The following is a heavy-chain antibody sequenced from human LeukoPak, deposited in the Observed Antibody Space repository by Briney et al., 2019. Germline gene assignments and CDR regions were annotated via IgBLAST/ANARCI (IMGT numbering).Heavy chain of an antibody. J-gene: IGHJ5*01. CDR3: AKGSRGNYDS. D-gene: IGHD1-26*01. Sequence: GGSLRLSCAASGFTFNNYAMTWVRQAPEKGLEWISSIIDSGISTYYADSVKGRFTISRDNSKNTLYLQMNSLRAEDTAVYYCAKGSRGNYDSWVRGGLVTVCS. CDR1: GFTFNNYA. CDR2: IIDSGIST. V-gene: IGHV3-23*01.